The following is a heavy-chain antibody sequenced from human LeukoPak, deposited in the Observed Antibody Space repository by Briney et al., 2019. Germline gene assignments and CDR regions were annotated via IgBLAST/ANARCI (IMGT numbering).Heavy chain of an antibody. CDR2: INPNSGGT. D-gene: IGHD5-12*01. CDR1: GYTFTGYY. CDR3: ARELSGYGLDY. J-gene: IGHJ4*02. Sequence: GASVKVPCKASGYTFTGYYMHWVRRAPGQGLEWMGWINPNSGGTNYAQKFQGRVTMTRDTSISTAYMELSRLRSDDTAVYYCARELSGYGLDYWGQGALVTVSS. V-gene: IGHV1-2*02.